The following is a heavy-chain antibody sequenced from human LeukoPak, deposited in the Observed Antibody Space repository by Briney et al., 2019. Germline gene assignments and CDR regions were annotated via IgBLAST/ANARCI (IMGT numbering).Heavy chain of an antibody. Sequence: GGSLRLSCTASGFPFSNYAMNWVRQTPGKGLGWVALSSLDGGKIYYADSVKGRFTISRDNSKQTLFVAMNSLTVEDTAVYYCARDPAKGAATYFDYWGQGTLVTVSS. CDR2: SSLDGGKI. V-gene: IGHV3-30*04. CDR1: GFPFSNYA. D-gene: IGHD2-15*01. J-gene: IGHJ4*02. CDR3: ARDPAKGAATYFDY.